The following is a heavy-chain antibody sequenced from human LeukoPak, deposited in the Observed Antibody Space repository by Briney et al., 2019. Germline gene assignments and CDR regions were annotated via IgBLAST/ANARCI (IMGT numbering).Heavy chain of an antibody. Sequence: GGSLRLSCAASGFTFSIYTMHWVRQAPGKGLEWVALISSDESYIKYADSVKGRFTISRDNSKNTLYLQMNSLRAEDTAVYYCARDSPLGGFDYWGQGTLVTVSS. V-gene: IGHV3-30*14. J-gene: IGHJ4*02. CDR1: GFTFSIYT. CDR3: ARDSPLGGFDY. D-gene: IGHD3-16*01. CDR2: ISSDESYI.